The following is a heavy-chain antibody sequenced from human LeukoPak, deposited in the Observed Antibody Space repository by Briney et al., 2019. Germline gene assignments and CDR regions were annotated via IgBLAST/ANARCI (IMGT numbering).Heavy chain of an antibody. D-gene: IGHD1-26*01. Sequence: GGSLRLSCAASGFTFSSYSMNWVRQAPGKGLEWVSYISSSSSTIYYADSVKGRFTISRDNAKNSLYLQMNSLRAEDTAVYYCARDRYVGATTAGDSDSWGQGTLVTVSS. J-gene: IGHJ4*02. CDR3: ARDRYVGATTAGDSDS. CDR1: GFTFSSYS. CDR2: ISSSSSTI. V-gene: IGHV3-48*01.